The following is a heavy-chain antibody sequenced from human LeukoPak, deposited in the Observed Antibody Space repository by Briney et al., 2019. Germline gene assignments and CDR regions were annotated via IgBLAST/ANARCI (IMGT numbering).Heavy chain of an antibody. CDR2: INPNSGGT. V-gene: IGHV1-2*06. J-gene: IGHJ3*02. CDR1: GYTFTGYY. Sequence: ASVKVSCKASGYTFTGYYMHWVRQAPGQGLEWMGRINPNSGGTNYAQKFQGRVTMTRDTSISTAYMELSRLRSDDTAVYYCAREAEVDDAFDIWGQGTMVTVSS. CDR3: AREAEVDDAFDI.